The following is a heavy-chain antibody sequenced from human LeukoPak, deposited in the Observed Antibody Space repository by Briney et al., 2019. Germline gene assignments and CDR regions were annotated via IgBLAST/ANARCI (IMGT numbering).Heavy chain of an antibody. D-gene: IGHD5-12*01. Sequence: ASVKVSCKASGYTFTGYYMHWVRQAPGQGLEWMGSINPNSGGTNYAQKFQGRVTMTRDTSISTAYMELSRLRSDDTAVYYCARGPGIWLPLSYYFDYWGQGTLVTVSS. V-gene: IGHV1-2*02. CDR2: INPNSGGT. CDR3: ARGPGIWLPLSYYFDY. J-gene: IGHJ4*02. CDR1: GYTFTGYY.